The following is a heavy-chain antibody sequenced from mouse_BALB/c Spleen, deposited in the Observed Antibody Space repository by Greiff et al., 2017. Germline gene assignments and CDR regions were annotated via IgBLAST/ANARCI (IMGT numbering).Heavy chain of an antibody. V-gene: IGHV14-3*02. CDR3: AREGYYGSSYGYFDV. D-gene: IGHD1-1*01. J-gene: IGHJ1*01. Sequence: VQLKESGAELVKPGASVKLSCTASGFNIKDTYMHWVKQRPEQGLEWIGRIDPANGNTKYDPKFQGKATITADTSSNTAYLQLSSLTSEDTAVYYCAREGYYGSSYGYFDVWGAGTTVTVSS. CDR2: IDPANGNT. CDR1: GFNIKDTY.